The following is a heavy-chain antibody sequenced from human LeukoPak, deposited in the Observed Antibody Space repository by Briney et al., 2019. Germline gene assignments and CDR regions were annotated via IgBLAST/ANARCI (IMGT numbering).Heavy chain of an antibody. Sequence: SQTLSLTCAISGDSVSSSSAAWNWIRQSPSRGLEWLARTYYRSKWYKDYAVSVKNRITINPDTSKNQFSLQLNSVTPEDTAIYYCAREWWEQLVPVNFDYWGQGTLVTVSS. D-gene: IGHD1-26*01. CDR2: TYYRSKWYK. CDR3: AREWWEQLVPVNFDY. V-gene: IGHV6-1*01. CDR1: GDSVSSSSAA. J-gene: IGHJ4*02.